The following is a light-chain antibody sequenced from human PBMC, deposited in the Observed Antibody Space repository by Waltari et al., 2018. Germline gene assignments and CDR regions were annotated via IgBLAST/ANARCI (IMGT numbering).Light chain of an antibody. CDR3: ATWDDSRSF. CDR1: GSNIKSSY. CDR2: END. J-gene: IGLJ2*01. V-gene: IGLV1-47*01. Sequence: QSVLTQPPSVSGTPGQRLTISCSGSGSNIKSSYIYWYQKLAGSAPKLLNFENDPRPAGGPDRFAASKSGTSASLAINGLRSEDEALYYCATWDDSRSFFGGGTKLTVL.